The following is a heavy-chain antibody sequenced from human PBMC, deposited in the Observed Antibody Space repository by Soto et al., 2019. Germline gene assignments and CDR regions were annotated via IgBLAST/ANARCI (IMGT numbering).Heavy chain of an antibody. V-gene: IGHV3-9*01. CDR1: GFTFDDYA. D-gene: IGHD2-15*01. J-gene: IGHJ4*02. CDR3: AKAGYCSGGSCYPFDY. Sequence: EVQLVESGGGLVQPGRSLRLSCAASGFTFDDYAMHWVRQAPGKGLEWVSGISWNSGSIGYADSVKGRFTISRDNAKNSLYLQMNSRRAEDTALYYCAKAGYCSGGSCYPFDYWGQGTLVTVSS. CDR2: ISWNSGSI.